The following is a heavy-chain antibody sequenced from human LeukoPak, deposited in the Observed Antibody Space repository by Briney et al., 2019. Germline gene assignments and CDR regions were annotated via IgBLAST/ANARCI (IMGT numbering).Heavy chain of an antibody. CDR1: GITFSSYG. V-gene: IGHV3-23*01. D-gene: IGHD3-3*01. CDR2: ISSTGGTT. J-gene: IGHJ4*02. CDR3: AKPSGYSFRDFEN. Sequence: GGSLRLSCAASGITFSSYGMSWVRQAPGKGLEWVSSISSTGGTTYYADSVKGRFTISRDNSKNTLYLQMNSLRVEDTAIYYCAKPSGYSFRDFENWGQGTLVTVPS.